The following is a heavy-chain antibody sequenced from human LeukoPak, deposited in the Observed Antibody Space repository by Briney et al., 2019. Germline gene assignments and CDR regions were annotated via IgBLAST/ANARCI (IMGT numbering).Heavy chain of an antibody. D-gene: IGHD2-2*01. V-gene: IGHV3-23*01. CDR2: ISDGGGYT. Sequence: PGGSLRLSCAASGFTFSNYAMTWVRQAPGKGLEWVSTISDGGGYTYYADSVKGRFTIFRDNSKNTLHLQMNSLRAEDTAVYYCAKEGGSKLLVNWGQGTLATVSS. CDR1: GFTFSNYA. J-gene: IGHJ4*02. CDR3: AKEGGSKLLVN.